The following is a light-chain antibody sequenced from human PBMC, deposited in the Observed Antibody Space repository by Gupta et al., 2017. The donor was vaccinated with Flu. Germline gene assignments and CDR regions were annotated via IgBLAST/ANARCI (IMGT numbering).Light chain of an antibody. Sequence: PGKTASVTCSGHKVGEKNVSWYQKKAAQSPILVVYQDDRRPSGVPERFSGSNSGDTATLTISGTQETEEADYFCQAWDSNVVVVFGGGTKLTVL. V-gene: IGLV3-1*01. CDR3: QAWDSNVVVV. J-gene: IGLJ2*01. CDR2: QDD. CDR1: KVGEKN.